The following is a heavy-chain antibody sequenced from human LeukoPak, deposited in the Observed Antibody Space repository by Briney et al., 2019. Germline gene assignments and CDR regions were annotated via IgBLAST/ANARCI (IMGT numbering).Heavy chain of an antibody. Sequence: SETLSLTCTVSGGSIISNYWSWIRQSPGTGLEWIGRIDGSGITDYNPSLKSRVTMSLDTSRKQFSLRLTSVTAADTAVYYCARLKFYDSTGYSPGYYMDVWGKGTTVSVFS. D-gene: IGHD3-22*01. CDR3: ARLKFYDSTGYSPGYYMDV. CDR1: GGSIISNY. J-gene: IGHJ6*03. V-gene: IGHV4-4*07. CDR2: IDGSGIT.